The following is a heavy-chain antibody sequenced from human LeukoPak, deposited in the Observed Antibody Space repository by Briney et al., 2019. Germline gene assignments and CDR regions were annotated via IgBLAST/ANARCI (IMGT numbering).Heavy chain of an antibody. V-gene: IGHV3-11*06. CDR2: ISSSSSYI. D-gene: IGHD5-24*01. J-gene: IGHJ4*02. CDR1: GFTFSDYY. Sequence: TGGSLRLSCAASGFTFSDYYMSWIRQAPGKGLEWVSYISSSSSYIYYADSVKGRFTISRDNAKNSLYLQMNSLRAEDTAVYYCARATDGYTPLPGGYWGQGTLVTVSS. CDR3: ARATDGYTPLPGGY.